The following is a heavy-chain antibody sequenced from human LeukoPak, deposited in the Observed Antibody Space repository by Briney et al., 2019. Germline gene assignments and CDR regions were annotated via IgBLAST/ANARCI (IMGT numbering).Heavy chain of an antibody. Sequence: GGSLRLSCAASGFTFSSYWMSWVRQAPGKGLEWVSGISWNSGSIGYADSVKGRFTISRDNAKNSLYLQMNSLRAEDTAVYYCARGSTGAFDIWGQGTMVTVSS. CDR2: ISWNSGSI. J-gene: IGHJ3*02. V-gene: IGHV3-20*04. CDR1: GFTFSSYW. CDR3: ARGSTGAFDI.